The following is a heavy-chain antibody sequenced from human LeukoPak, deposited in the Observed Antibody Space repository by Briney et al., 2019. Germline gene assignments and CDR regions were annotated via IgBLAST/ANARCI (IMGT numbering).Heavy chain of an antibody. D-gene: IGHD1-26*01. Sequence: ASVTVSCKASGYTFTSYGISWVRQAPGQGLEWMGWISAYNGNTNYAQKLQGRVTMTTDTSTSTAYMELRSLRSDDTAVYYCARDREVGARRWDAFDIWGQGTMVTVSS. J-gene: IGHJ3*02. CDR3: ARDREVGARRWDAFDI. CDR2: ISAYNGNT. V-gene: IGHV1-18*01. CDR1: GYTFTSYG.